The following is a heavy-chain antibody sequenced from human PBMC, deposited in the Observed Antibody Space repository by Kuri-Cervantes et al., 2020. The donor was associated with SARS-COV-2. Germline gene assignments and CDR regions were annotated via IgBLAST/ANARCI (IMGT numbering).Heavy chain of an antibody. D-gene: IGHD3-3*01. Sequence: SQTLSLTCAVYGGSFSEYYWSWIRQPPGKGLEWIGEINHSGSTNYNPSLKSRVTMSVDTSKNQFSLKLSSVTAADTAVYYCARHTIFGAHDAFDIWGQGTMVTVSS. CDR2: INHSGST. CDR1: GGSFSEYY. V-gene: IGHV4-34*01. CDR3: ARHTIFGAHDAFDI. J-gene: IGHJ3*02.